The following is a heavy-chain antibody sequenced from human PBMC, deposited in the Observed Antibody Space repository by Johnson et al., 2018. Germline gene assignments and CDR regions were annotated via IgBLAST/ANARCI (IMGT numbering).Heavy chain of an antibody. D-gene: IGHD3-3*01. V-gene: IGHV3-9*01. J-gene: IGHJ1*01. CDR1: GFTFDDYA. Sequence: VQLVQSGGGLVQPGRSLRLSCAASGFTFDDYAMHWVRQAPTKGLEWVSGISWNRGSVGFAEPVTGRFTISRDNAKNSLYLQMNSLRADDTALYYCAKAPVGWLGEGAEYFQHWGQGTLVTVSS. CDR2: ISWNRGSV. CDR3: AKAPVGWLGEGAEYFQH.